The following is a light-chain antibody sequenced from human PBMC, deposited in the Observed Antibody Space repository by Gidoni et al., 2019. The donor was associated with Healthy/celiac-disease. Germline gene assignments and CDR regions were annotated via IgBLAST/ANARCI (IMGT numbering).Light chain of an antibody. CDR2: LNSDGSH. J-gene: IGLJ1*01. Sequence: QLVLTQSPSASASLGATVKLTCTLRSGHRSYAIAWHQQQPEKGPRYLMKLNSDGSHSKGDGLPDRFSGSSSGAERYLTISSLQSEDEADYYFQTWGTGIRVFGTGTKVTVL. V-gene: IGLV4-69*01. CDR1: SGHRSYA. CDR3: QTWGTGIRV.